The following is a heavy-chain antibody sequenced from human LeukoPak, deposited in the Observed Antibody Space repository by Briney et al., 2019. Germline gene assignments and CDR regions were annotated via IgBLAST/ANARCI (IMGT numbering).Heavy chain of an antibody. CDR2: IYPGDSDT. V-gene: IGHV5-51*01. CDR3: ARRTDRSFWYLDY. J-gene: IGHJ4*02. CDR1: GYSFTSYW. Sequence: NHGESLKISCKGSGYSFTSYWIGWVRLMPGKGLEWMGIIYPGDSDTRYSPSFQGQVTISADKSISTAYLQWSSLKASDTAMYYCARRTDRSFWYLDYWGQGTLVTVSS.